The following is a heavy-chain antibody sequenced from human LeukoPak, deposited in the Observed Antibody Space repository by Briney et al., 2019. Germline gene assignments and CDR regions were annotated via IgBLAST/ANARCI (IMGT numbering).Heavy chain of an antibody. CDR1: GYSISSGYY. V-gene: IGHV4-38-2*02. J-gene: IGHJ4*02. CDR2: IDQRGST. CDR3: ARGDFYNYGKPFDS. D-gene: IGHD5-18*01. Sequence: NPSETLSLTCTVSGYSISSGYYWGWNRQPPGKGLQWIASIDQRGSTYYNPSLKSRVTISVDTSKNQFSLRLTSVTAADTAVYYCARGDFYNYGKPFDSWGQGTLVTVS.